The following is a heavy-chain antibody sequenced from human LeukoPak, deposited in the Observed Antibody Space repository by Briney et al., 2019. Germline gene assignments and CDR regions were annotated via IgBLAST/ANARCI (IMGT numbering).Heavy chain of an antibody. D-gene: IGHD6-13*01. CDR1: GFTFSSYG. Sequence: PAGGSLRLTCAASGFTFSSYGMSWVRQAPGKGLEWVSAISGSGGSTYYADSVKGRFTISRDNSKNTLYLQMNSLRAEDTAVYYCAKDLIGGYSSILLDYWGQGTLVTVSS. V-gene: IGHV3-23*01. CDR3: AKDLIGGYSSILLDY. J-gene: IGHJ4*02. CDR2: ISGSGGST.